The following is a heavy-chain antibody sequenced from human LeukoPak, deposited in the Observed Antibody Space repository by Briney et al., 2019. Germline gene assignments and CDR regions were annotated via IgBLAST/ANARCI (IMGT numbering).Heavy chain of an antibody. D-gene: IGHD3-22*01. CDR1: GGSFSGYY. J-gene: IGHJ4*02. Sequence: PSETLSLTCAVDGGSFSGYYWSLIRQPPGKGLEWIGEINHSGSTNYNPSLKSRVTISVDTSKNQFSLKLSSVTAADTAVYYCAMSYYYDSSGYYFDYWGQGTLVTVSS. CDR3: AMSYYYDSSGYYFDY. V-gene: IGHV4-34*01. CDR2: INHSGST.